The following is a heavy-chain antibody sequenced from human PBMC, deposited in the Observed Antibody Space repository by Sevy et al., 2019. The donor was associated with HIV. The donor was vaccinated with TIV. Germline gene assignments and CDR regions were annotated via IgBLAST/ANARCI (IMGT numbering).Heavy chain of an antibody. CDR2: IYYRGDT. V-gene: IGHV4-38-2*02. CDR1: DYSISSGYW. CDR3: ASHDWGRQDY. J-gene: IGHJ4*02. D-gene: IGHD7-27*01. Sequence: SETLSLTCIVSDYSISSGYWWDWFRRPPGKGLEWIGAIYYRGDTQYTPSLKSRVTISADTSKNPFSLRLTSMTAADTAIYYCASHDWGRQDYWGQGTLVTVSS.